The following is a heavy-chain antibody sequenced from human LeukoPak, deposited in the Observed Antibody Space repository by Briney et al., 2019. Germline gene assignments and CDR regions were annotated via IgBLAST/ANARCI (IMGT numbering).Heavy chain of an antibody. CDR3: AKDKARPNYDPLNSGIDY. Sequence: GGSLRLSCAASGFIFRIYGMHWVRQAPGKGLEWVALISYDGNNKYYVDSVKGRFTISRDNSKNTLYLQMNSLRVEDTAVYYCAKDKARPNYDPLNSGIDYWGQGTLVTVSS. CDR2: ISYDGNNK. CDR1: GFIFRIYG. D-gene: IGHD3-9*01. J-gene: IGHJ4*02. V-gene: IGHV3-30*18.